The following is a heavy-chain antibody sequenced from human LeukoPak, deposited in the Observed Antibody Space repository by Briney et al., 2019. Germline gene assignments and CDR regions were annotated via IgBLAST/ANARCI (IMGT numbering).Heavy chain of an antibody. D-gene: IGHD7-27*01. Sequence: SETLSLTCTVSGGSISSSSYYWGWIRQPPGKGLEWIGSIYYSGSTYYNPSLKSRVTISVDTSKNQLSLKLGSVTAADTAVYYCARPGEDVADDYYYYYMDVWGKGTTVTVSS. CDR2: IYYSGST. CDR3: ARPGEDVADDYYYYYMDV. V-gene: IGHV4-39*07. J-gene: IGHJ6*03. CDR1: GGSISSSSYY.